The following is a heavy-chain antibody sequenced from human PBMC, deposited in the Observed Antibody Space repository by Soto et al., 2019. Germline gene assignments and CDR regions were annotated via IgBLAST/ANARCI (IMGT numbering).Heavy chain of an antibody. D-gene: IGHD4-4*01. CDR3: AGDPDSHYNDSHASSYP. CDR2: IIPILGIA. CDR1: GGIFSSYT. Sequence: ASVKVSCKASGGIFSSYTISWVRQAPGQGLEWMGRIIPILGIANYAQKFQGRVTISADKFTGTAYMELTGLRSDDTAVYYCAGDPDSHYNDSHASSYPWGQGTLVTVSS. J-gene: IGHJ5*02. V-gene: IGHV1-69*04.